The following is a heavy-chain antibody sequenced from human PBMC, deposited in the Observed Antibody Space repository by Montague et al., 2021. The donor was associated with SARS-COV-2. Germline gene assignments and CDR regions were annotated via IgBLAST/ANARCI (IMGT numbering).Heavy chain of an antibody. Sequence: SETLSLTCIVSGYSISSGYYWGWVRQTPGKGLEWLGFIEYSGSTYYNPSLKTRVTMSLDTFKNQFSLKLTSVTAADTALYYCARDITLGMDVWGRGTTVTVSS. CDR2: IEYSGST. CDR1: GYSISSGYY. V-gene: IGHV4-38-2*02. CDR3: ARDITLGMDV. J-gene: IGHJ6*02.